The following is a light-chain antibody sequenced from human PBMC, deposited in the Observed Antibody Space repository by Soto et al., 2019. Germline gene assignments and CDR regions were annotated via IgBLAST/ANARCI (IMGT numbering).Light chain of an antibody. CDR1: QSVSSN. J-gene: IGKJ1*01. V-gene: IGKV3-15*01. Sequence: EIVMTQSPATLSVSPGERATLSCRASQSVSSNLAWYQQKPGQAPRLLIYGASTRATGIPARFSGSGSGTEFNLNISSLQSEDFAVYYCQQCNNWPLTFGQGTRVEIK. CDR2: GAS. CDR3: QQCNNWPLT.